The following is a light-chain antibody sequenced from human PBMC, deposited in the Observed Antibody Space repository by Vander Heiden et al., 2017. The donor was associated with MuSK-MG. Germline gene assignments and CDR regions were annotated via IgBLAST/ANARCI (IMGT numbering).Light chain of an antibody. CDR2: DVS. J-gene: IGLJ1*01. CDR1: RSDVVAYPF. V-gene: IGLV2-14*01. Sequence: QPALTQPASVSGSPGQSITMSCTGSRSDVVAYPFVSWYQQPPGEAPKLIIYDVSNRPSGVSNRLSGSNSGTTASLTISGLQAEDEADYSCSSYTSSSSYVFGAGTKVTVL. CDR3: SSYTSSSSYV.